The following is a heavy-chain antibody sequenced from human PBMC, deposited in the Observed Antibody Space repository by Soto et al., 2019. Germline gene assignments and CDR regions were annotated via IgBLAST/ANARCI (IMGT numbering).Heavy chain of an antibody. CDR2: LRRKANSYTT. D-gene: IGHD3-10*01. Sequence: EVQLVESGGGLVQPGGSLRLSCAASGLIFSDYHMDWVRQAPGKGPEWVGRLRRKANSYTTEYAASVKGRFTIARDDSNNSLYLQMNSLRTEDTAVYYCAMLGGWAGVSNDIAVCGQGTTVTVSS. J-gene: IGHJ6*02. CDR1: GLIFSDYH. CDR3: AMLGGWAGVSNDIAV. V-gene: IGHV3-72*01.